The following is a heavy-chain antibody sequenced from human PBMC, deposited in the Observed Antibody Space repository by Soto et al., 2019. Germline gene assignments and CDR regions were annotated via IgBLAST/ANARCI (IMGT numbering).Heavy chain of an antibody. D-gene: IGHD3-16*01. V-gene: IGHV4-38-2*02. CDR2: ISHTGRT. CDR3: AREFPYYVSSDSYLDY. J-gene: IGHJ4*02. Sequence: SETLSLTCRVSGSSITNSFYWGWIRQSPEKGLEWIGSISHTGRTSYNPSLKSRVSISVDTSKNQFSLTLTSVTPEDTAVYYCAREFPYYVSSDSYLDYWGQGALVTVSS. CDR1: GSSITNSFY.